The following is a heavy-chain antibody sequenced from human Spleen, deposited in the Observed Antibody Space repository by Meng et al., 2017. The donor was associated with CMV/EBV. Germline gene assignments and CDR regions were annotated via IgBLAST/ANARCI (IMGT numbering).Heavy chain of an antibody. CDR3: ARNRGTGDTWEAFDI. V-gene: IGHV1-2*02. D-gene: IGHD2-8*02. J-gene: IGHJ3*02. Sequence: ASVKVSCKASGYVFTDYYIHWVRQAPGQGPEWMGWINPNSGGTNYAQKFQGRVTMTRDTSISTAYMELSRLRSDDTAVYYCARNRGTGDTWEAFDIWGQGTMVTVSS. CDR1: GYVFTDYY. CDR2: INPNSGGT.